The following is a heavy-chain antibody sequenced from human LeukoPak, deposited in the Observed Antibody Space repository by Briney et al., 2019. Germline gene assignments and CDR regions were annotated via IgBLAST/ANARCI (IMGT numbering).Heavy chain of an antibody. J-gene: IGHJ4*02. CDR2: IYHSGST. V-gene: IGHV4-38-2*02. Sequence: KPSETLSLTCTVSGYSISSGYYWGWIRQPPGQGLEWIGSIYHSGSTYYNPSLKSRVTISVDTSKNQFSLKLSSVTAADTAVYYCARVGDYSSGGPFDYWGQGTLVTVSS. D-gene: IGHD6-19*01. CDR1: GYSISSGYY. CDR3: ARVGDYSSGGPFDY.